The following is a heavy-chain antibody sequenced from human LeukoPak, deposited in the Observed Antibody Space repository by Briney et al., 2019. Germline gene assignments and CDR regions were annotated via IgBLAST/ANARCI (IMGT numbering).Heavy chain of an antibody. J-gene: IGHJ6*03. V-gene: IGHV3-7*01. CDR1: GFTFSGYW. CDR2: IKQDGSEK. Sequence: GGSLRLSCAASGFTFSGYWMSWVRQAPGKGLEWVANIKQDGSEKYYVDSVKGRFTISRDNAKNSLYLQMNSLRAEDTAVYYCARESREYYDFWSGYYIPYYYYYYMDVWGKGTTVTVSS. D-gene: IGHD3-3*01. CDR3: ARESREYYDFWSGYYIPYYYYYYMDV.